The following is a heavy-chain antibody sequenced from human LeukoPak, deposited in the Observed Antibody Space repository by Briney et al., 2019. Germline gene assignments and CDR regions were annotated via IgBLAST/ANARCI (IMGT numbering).Heavy chain of an antibody. CDR1: GGSFSGYY. Sequence: SETLSLTCAVYGGSFSGYYWSWIRQPPGKGLEWIGEINHSGSTNYNPSLKSRVTISVDTSKNQFSLKLSSVTAADTAVYYCAGGSRGKNIVVVPAARVYFDYWGQGTLVTVSS. CDR2: INHSGST. D-gene: IGHD2-2*01. V-gene: IGHV4-34*01. CDR3: AGGSRGKNIVVVPAARVYFDY. J-gene: IGHJ4*02.